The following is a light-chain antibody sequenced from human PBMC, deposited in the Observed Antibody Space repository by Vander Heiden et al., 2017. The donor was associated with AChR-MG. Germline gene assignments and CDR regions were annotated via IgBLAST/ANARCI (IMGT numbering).Light chain of an antibody. CDR1: QGIRDD. J-gene: IGKJ1*01. V-gene: IGKV1-6*01. CDR3: RQHDNFPRT. CDR2: GAS. Sequence: AIQMTQSPSSLSASVGDRVTITCRASQGIRDDLDWYQQKPGKALKLLIYGASSLQSGVPSRFSGSGSGTDFTLTISSLQPEDFAAYYCRQHDNFPRTFGQGTKVEIK.